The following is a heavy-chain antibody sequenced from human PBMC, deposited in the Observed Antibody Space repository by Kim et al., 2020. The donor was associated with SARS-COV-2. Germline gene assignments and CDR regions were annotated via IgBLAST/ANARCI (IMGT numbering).Heavy chain of an antibody. V-gene: IGHV1-69*13. CDR3: ARGRVEMATIDAFDI. CDR2: IIPIFATA. CDR1: GGTFSSYA. D-gene: IGHD5-12*01. Sequence: SVKVSCKTSGGTFSSYAITWVRQAPGQGLEWMGGIIPIFATANYAQNFQGRVTITADEATSTAYMELSSLRSEDTAVYYCARGRVEMATIDAFDIWGQG. J-gene: IGHJ3*02.